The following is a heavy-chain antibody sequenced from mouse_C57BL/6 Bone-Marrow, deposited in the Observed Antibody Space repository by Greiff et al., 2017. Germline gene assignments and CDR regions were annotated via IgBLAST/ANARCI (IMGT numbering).Heavy chain of an antibody. CDR2: ISDGGSYT. CDR1: GFTFSSYA. Sequence: EVKLVESGGGLVKPGGSLKLSCAASGFTFSSYALSWVRQTPEKGLEWVATISDGGSYTYYPDNVKGRFTITRDNAENNLYLQMSHLKSEDTARYYWASLWVSRYYDVGGRGTTTTVTA. D-gene: IGHD1-1*02. CDR3: ASLWVSRYYDV. J-gene: IGHJ1*03. V-gene: IGHV5-4*03.